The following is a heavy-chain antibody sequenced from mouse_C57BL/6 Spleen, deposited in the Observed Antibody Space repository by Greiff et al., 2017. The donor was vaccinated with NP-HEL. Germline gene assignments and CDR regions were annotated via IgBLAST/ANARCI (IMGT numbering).Heavy chain of an antibody. CDR1: GYTFTSYW. CDR2: IHPSDSDT. J-gene: IGHJ4*01. V-gene: IGHV1-74*01. D-gene: IGHD2-3*01. CDR3: AIGKVDDGYPYYAMDY. Sequence: QVQLQQPGAELVKPGASVKVSCKASGYTFTSYWMHWVKQRPGQGLEWIGRIHPSDSDTNYNQKFKGKATLTVDKSSSTAYMQLSSLTSEDSAVYYCAIGKVDDGYPYYAMDYWGQGTSVTVSS.